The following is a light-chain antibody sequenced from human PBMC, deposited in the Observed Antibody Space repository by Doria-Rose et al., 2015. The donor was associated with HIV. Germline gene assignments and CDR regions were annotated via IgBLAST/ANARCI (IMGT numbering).Light chain of an antibody. CDR2: DGS. CDR3: HRYGTSWT. J-gene: IGKJ1*01. CDR1: QSFSSTY. Sequence: EIVMTQSPGTLSLSPGERATLSCRASQSFSSTYLAWYQQKPGQAPSLLIYDGSTRATGIPDRFSASGSGTDFTLTINRLEPEDFALYYCHRYGTSWTFGQGTKVE. V-gene: IGKV3-20*01.